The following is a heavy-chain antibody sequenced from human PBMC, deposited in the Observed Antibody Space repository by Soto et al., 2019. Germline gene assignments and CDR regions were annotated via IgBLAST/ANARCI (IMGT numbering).Heavy chain of an antibody. V-gene: IGHV1-18*01. CDR1: GYTFTSYG. D-gene: IGHD1-26*01. CDR2: ISAYNGNT. J-gene: IGHJ5*02. CDR3: ARSSGTSYIWFDP. Sequence: QVQLVQSGAEVKKPGASVKVSCKASGYTFTSYGISWVRQAPGQGLEWMGWISAYNGNTNYAQKLQGRVTMTTDTPTRTAYMEVRSLRSDDTAVYYCARSSGTSYIWFDPWGQGTLVTVSS.